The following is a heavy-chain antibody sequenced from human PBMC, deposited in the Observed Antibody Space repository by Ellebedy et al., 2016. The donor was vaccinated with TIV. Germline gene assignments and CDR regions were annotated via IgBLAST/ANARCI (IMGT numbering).Heavy chain of an antibody. CDR2: ISGSGGST. D-gene: IGHD6-19*01. Sequence: PGGSLRLSCAASGFTFSSYAMSWVRQAPGKGLEWVSAISGSGGSTYYADSVKGRFTISRDNSKNTLYLQMNSLRAEDTAVYYCAKSGVYSSGWYNIDYWGQGTLVTVSS. CDR3: AKSGVYSSGWYNIDY. V-gene: IGHV3-23*01. J-gene: IGHJ4*02. CDR1: GFTFSSYA.